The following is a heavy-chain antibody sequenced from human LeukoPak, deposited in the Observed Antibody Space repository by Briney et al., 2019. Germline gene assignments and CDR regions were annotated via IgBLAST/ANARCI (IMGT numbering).Heavy chain of an antibody. J-gene: IGHJ4*02. Sequence: PGGSLRLSCAASGFTFSSYAMSWVRQAPGKGLEWVSAISGSGSTTYYADSVKGRFTISRDNSKNTLFLEMNSLRVEDTAVYYCAKAGYTSSWPLDYWGQGTQVTVSS. CDR2: ISGSGSTT. V-gene: IGHV3-23*01. CDR1: GFTFSSYA. D-gene: IGHD6-13*01. CDR3: AKAGYTSSWPLDY.